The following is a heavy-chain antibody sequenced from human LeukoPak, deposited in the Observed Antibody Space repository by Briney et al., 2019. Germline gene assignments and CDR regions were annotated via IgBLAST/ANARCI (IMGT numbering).Heavy chain of an antibody. J-gene: IGHJ5*02. CDR1: GGSISGSSYY. CDR3: ARGGYYGSGNDFRFDP. Sequence: SETLSLTCTVSGGSISGSSYYWGWIREPPGKGLEWIGSIYYSGGTYYNPSLKSRVTISVDTSKNQFSLKLSSVTAADTAIYYCARGGYYGSGNDFRFDPWGQGTLVTVSS. V-gene: IGHV4-39*07. D-gene: IGHD3-10*01. CDR2: IYYSGGT.